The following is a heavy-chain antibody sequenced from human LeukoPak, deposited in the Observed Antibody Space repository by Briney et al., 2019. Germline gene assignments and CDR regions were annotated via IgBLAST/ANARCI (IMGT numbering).Heavy chain of an antibody. CDR2: VSHEGSSK. Sequence: PGGSLRLSCAASGYPFSGSDIHWVRQAPGKGLEWVAFVSHEGSSKFYAESVKGRFGISRDSSKSTTYLQMNGLRPDDTAVYYCAKTTGGWPRFFDHWGQGTLVAVSS. V-gene: IGHV3-30*18. CDR3: AKTTGGWPRFFDH. D-gene: IGHD6-19*01. J-gene: IGHJ4*02. CDR1: GYPFSGSD.